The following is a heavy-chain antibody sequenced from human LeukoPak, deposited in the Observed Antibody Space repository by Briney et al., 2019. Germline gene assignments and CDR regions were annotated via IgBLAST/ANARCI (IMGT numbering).Heavy chain of an antibody. CDR1: GFTFRSHA. CDR2: IYENGGTT. CDR3: VKDYQVGNSPAFGDC. J-gene: IGHJ4*02. Sequence: GSLRLSCVGSGFTFRSHAMSWVRQAPEKGLEFVSGIYENGGTTYYADSVKGRFSISRDNSKNTLYLQMTSLRAEDTAVYYCVKDYQVGNSPAFGDCWGQGTLVTVSS. D-gene: IGHD2-21*01. V-gene: IGHV3-23*01.